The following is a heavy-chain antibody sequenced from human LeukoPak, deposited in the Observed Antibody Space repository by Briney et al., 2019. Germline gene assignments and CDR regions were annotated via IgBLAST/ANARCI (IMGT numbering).Heavy chain of an antibody. CDR1: GGSISSSSYY. CDR3: ASDYGGNSRY. CDR2: IYYSGST. J-gene: IGHJ4*02. D-gene: IGHD4-23*01. Sequence: SETLSLTCTVSGGSISSSSYYWGWIRQPPGKGLEWIGSIYYSGSTYYNPSLKSRVTISVDTSKNQFSLKLSSVTAADTAVYYCASDYGGNSRYWGQGTLVTVSS. V-gene: IGHV4-39*01.